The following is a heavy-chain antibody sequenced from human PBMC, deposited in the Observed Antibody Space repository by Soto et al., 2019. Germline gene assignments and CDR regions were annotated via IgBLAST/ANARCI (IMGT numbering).Heavy chain of an antibody. CDR1: CGSFSSGSYY. CDR2: IYYSGST. J-gene: IGHJ4*02. D-gene: IGHD6-19*01. Sequence: SETLFLTCTVSCGSFSSGSYYFSSIRHPPGNGLDWIGYIYYSGSTNYNPSLKSRVTISVDTSKNQFSLKLSSVTAADTAVYYCARGREQWLVPFDYWGQGTLVTVSS. V-gene: IGHV4-61*01. CDR3: ARGREQWLVPFDY.